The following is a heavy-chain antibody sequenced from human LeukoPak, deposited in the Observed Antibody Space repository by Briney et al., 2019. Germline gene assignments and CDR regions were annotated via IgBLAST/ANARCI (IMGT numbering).Heavy chain of an antibody. CDR3: ARLLGYCSSTSCYDSAFDI. Sequence: PSETLSLTCTVSGVSISSSRDYWGWVRQPPGKGLEWIGSMYYSGNSHYNPSLKSRITRSGDTYKNQFSLKLSSVTAADTAVYYRARLLGYCSSTSCYDSAFDIWGQGTMVTVSS. CDR1: GVSISSSRDY. J-gene: IGHJ3*02. CDR2: MYYSGNS. V-gene: IGHV4-39*01. D-gene: IGHD2-2*01.